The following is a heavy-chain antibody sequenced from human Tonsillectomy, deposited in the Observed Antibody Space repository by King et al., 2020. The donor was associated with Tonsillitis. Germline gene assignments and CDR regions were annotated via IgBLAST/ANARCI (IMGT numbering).Heavy chain of an antibody. D-gene: IGHD6-13*01. J-gene: IGHJ2*01. CDR1: GGPISSYY. Sequence: QLQESGPGLVKPSETLSLTCTVSGGPISSYYWSWIRQPPGKGLEWIGYVYYNGSTNYSPSLKRRVTILVDTSKNRFSLKLTSVSAADTAVYYCARHDGSIWFGVYFDFWGRGTLVTVSS. CDR3: ARHDGSIWFGVYFDF. CDR2: VYYNGST. V-gene: IGHV4-59*08.